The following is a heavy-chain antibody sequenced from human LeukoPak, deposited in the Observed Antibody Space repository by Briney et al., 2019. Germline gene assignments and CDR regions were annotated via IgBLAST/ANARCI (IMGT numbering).Heavy chain of an antibody. CDR3: ARYNYVWGSYANFDY. CDR1: GGSFSGYL. Sequence: TSETLSLTCTVSGGSFSGYLWSWIRQPPGKGLEWIGEINHSGSTNYNPSLKSRVTISVDTSKSQFSLKLSSVTAADTAVYYCARYNYVWGSYANFDYWGQGTLVTVSS. CDR2: INHSGST. D-gene: IGHD3-16*01. V-gene: IGHV4-34*01. J-gene: IGHJ4*02.